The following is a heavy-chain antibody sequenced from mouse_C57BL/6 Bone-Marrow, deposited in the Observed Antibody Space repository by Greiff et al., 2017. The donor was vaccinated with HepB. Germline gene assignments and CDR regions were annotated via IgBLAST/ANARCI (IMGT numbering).Heavy chain of an antibody. CDR3: YYDHWGFAY. D-gene: IGHD2-4*01. CDR1: GYTFTDYE. Sequence: VKLMESGAELVRPGASVTLSCKASGYTFTDYEMHWVKQTPVHGLEWIGAIDPETGGTAYNQKFKGKAILTADKSSSTAYMELRSLTSEDSAVYYCYYDHWGFAYWGQGTLVTVSA. V-gene: IGHV1-15*01. J-gene: IGHJ3*01. CDR2: IDPETGGT.